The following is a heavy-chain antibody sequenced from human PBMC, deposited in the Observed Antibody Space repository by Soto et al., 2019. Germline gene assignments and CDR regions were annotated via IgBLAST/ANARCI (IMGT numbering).Heavy chain of an antibody. CDR3: ARYRREAVAGYTLDN. J-gene: IGHJ4*02. Sequence: LSLTCTVSGGSISSNYWTWIPQPPGKGLEWIGYVYNSGSTNYNPSLKSRVTISEDTSKSQFSLKVNSMTAADTAVYYCARYRREAVAGYTLDNWGQGILVTVSS. D-gene: IGHD6-13*01. CDR2: VYNSGST. V-gene: IGHV4-59*01. CDR1: GGSISSNY.